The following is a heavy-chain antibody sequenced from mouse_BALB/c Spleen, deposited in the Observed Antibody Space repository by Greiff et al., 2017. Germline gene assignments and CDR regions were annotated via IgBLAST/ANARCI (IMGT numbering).Heavy chain of an antibody. V-gene: IGHV5-4*02. Sequence: EVQGVESGGGLVKPGGSLKLSCAASGFTFSDYYMYWVRQTPEKRLEWVATISDGGSYTYYPDSVKGRFTISRDNAKNNLYLQMSSLKSEDTAMYYCARGLNWSWFAYWGQGTLVTVSA. CDR1: GFTFSDYY. CDR2: ISDGGSYT. CDR3: ARGLNWSWFAY. J-gene: IGHJ3*01. D-gene: IGHD1-3*01.